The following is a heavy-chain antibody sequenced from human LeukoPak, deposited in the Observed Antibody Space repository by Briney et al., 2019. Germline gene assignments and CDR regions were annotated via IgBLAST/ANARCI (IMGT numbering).Heavy chain of an antibody. D-gene: IGHD1-26*01. V-gene: IGHV4-39*01. J-gene: IGHJ6*03. CDR1: GGSISSSSYY. CDR3: ARHGIYYYYMDV. CDR2: IYYSGST. Sequence: SETLSLTCSVSGGSISSSSYYWGWIRQPPVKGLEWIGYIYYSGSTYYNPSLKSRVTISVDTSKNQFSLKLSSVTAADTAVYYCARHGIYYYYMDVWGKGTTVTVSS.